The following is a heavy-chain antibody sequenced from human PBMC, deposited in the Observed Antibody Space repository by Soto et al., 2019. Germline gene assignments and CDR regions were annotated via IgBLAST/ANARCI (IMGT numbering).Heavy chain of an antibody. V-gene: IGHV1-46*01. Sequence: QVQLVQSGAEVKKPGASVKVSCKASGYTFTSYYMHWVRQAPGQGLEWMGIINPSGGSTSYAQKFQGRVTMTRDTSTSTVYMELSSLRSEDTAVYYCASSFEPHYGMDVWGQGTTVTVSS. J-gene: IGHJ6*02. CDR3: ASSFEPHYGMDV. CDR2: INPSGGST. D-gene: IGHD3-9*01. CDR1: GYTFTSYY.